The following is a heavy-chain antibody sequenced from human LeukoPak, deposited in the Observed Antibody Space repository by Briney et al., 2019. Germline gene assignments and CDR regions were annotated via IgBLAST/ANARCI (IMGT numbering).Heavy chain of an antibody. J-gene: IGHJ3*02. V-gene: IGHV3-64*01. CDR1: GSTFSNYA. CDR3: ARETRRGDAFDI. Sequence: GGSLRLSCAASGSTFSNYAMHWVRQAPGKRLEYVSAISSNGGSTYYANSVKGRFTISRDKSKNTVYLKMGSLSAEDMAVYYCARETRRGDAFDIWGQGTMVTVSS. CDR2: ISSNGGST. D-gene: IGHD3-16*01.